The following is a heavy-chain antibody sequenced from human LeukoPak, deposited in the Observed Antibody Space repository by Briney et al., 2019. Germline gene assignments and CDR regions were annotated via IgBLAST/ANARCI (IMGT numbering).Heavy chain of an antibody. CDR1: GYKFASYW. D-gene: IGHD3-10*01. Sequence: GESLKISCKGSGYKFASYWIGWVRQMPGKGLEWMGIIYPGDSESRYSPSFQGQVTFSADKSISTAYLQWSSLKASDTAMYYCARRKHYGSGSYYFDYWGQGTLVTVSS. V-gene: IGHV5-51*01. CDR3: ARRKHYGSGSYYFDY. CDR2: IYPGDSES. J-gene: IGHJ4*02.